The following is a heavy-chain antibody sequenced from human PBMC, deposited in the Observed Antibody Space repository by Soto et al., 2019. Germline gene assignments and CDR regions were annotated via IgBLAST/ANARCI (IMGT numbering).Heavy chain of an antibody. J-gene: IGHJ5*02. CDR2: INHSGST. CDR1: GGTFSRYY. D-gene: IGHD5-12*01. CDR3: ARGEGRLVGTWFDP. V-gene: IGHV4-34*01. Sequence: SETLSLTCDVYGGTFSRYYWNWIRQPPGKGLEWLGEINHSGSTNYNPSLESRVTISLDTSKTQFSLKLTSVTAADTAVYYCARGEGRLVGTWFDPWGQGTLVTVSS.